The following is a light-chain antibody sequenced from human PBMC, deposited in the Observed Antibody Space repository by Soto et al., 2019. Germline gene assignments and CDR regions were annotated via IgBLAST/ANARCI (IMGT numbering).Light chain of an antibody. J-gene: IGKJ1*01. CDR2: AAS. CDR1: QAIRND. CDR3: LQDYNYPLT. Sequence: AIQMTQSPSSLSASVGDRVTITCRASQAIRNDLGWYQQKPGKAPKLLIYAASSLQSGVPSRFSGSGSGTDFALTISSLQPEDFATYYCLQDYNYPLTFGQGTKVEIK. V-gene: IGKV1-6*01.